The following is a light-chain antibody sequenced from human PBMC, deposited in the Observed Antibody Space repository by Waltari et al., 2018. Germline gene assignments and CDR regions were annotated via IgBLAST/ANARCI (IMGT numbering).Light chain of an antibody. V-gene: IGLV2-23*01. CDR3: CSYGGSYTWV. J-gene: IGLJ3*02. CDR2: EAR. Sequence: QSALTQPASVSGSPGQAINISCTGTNSDVGAYNLVSWYQQYPGRAPRLMIYEARNRPLGVSNRFSASKSGNTASLTISGLQADDEADYYCCSYGGSYTWVFGGGTKVTVL. CDR1: NSDVGAYNL.